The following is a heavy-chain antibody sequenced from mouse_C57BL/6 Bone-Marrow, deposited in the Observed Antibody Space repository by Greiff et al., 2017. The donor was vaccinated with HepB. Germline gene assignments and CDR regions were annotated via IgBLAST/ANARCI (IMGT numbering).Heavy chain of an antibody. CDR1: GFTFSSYA. J-gene: IGHJ3*01. CDR2: ISDGGSYT. D-gene: IGHD2-3*01. Sequence: EVKLVESGGGLVKPGGSLKLSCAASGFTFSSYAMSWVRQTPEKRLEWVATISDGGSYTYYPDNVKGRFTISRDNAKNNLYLQMSNLKSEDTAMYYCARERWLLRGAWFAYWGQGTLVTVSA. V-gene: IGHV5-4*01. CDR3: ARERWLLRGAWFAY.